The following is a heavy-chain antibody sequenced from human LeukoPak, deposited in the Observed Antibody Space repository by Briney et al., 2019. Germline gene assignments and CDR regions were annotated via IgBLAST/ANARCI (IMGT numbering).Heavy chain of an antibody. CDR3: AREGSECGGDCYEGDAFDI. Sequence: SETLSLTCTVSGGSISSYYWSWIRQPPGKGLEWIGYIYYSGSTYYNPSLKSRVTISVDTSKNQFSLKLSSVTAADTAVYYCAREGSECGGDCYEGDAFDIWGQGTMVTVSS. J-gene: IGHJ3*02. CDR2: IYYSGST. D-gene: IGHD2-21*02. CDR1: GGSISSYY. V-gene: IGHV4-59*12.